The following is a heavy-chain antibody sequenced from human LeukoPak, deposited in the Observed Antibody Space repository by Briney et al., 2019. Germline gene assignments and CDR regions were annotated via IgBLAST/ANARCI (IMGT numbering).Heavy chain of an antibody. CDR1: GFTFSSYA. J-gene: IGHJ3*02. CDR3: AKRGCRGGSCYPPYAFDI. Sequence: GGSLRLSCAASGFTFSSYAMSRVRQAPGKGLEWVSAISGSGGSTYYADSVKGRFTISRDNSKNTLYLQMNSLRAEDTAVYYCAKRGCRGGSCYPPYAFDIWGQGTMVTVSS. D-gene: IGHD2-15*01. V-gene: IGHV3-23*01. CDR2: ISGSGGST.